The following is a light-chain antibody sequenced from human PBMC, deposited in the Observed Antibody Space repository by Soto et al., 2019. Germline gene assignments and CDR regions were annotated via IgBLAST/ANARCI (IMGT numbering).Light chain of an antibody. V-gene: IGKV3-20*01. CDR1: QSVSSSY. J-gene: IGKJ1*01. CDR2: GAS. Sequence: EIVITPSPATLSVSPGERATLSCRASQSVSSSYLAWYQQKPGPAPRLLIYGASSRATGIPDRFSGSGSGTDFTLTISRLEPEDFAVYYCQQYGSSPWTFGQGTKVDIK. CDR3: QQYGSSPWT.